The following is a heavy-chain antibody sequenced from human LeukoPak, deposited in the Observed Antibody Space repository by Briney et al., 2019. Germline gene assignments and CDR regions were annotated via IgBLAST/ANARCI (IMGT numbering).Heavy chain of an antibody. Sequence: SETLSLTCAVSGYSITSAYYWGWIRQPPGKGLEWGGSINHSGTTYYNPSLRSRVTISVNTSKNQISLILNSVTAADTAIYYCARDIPSGYMDVWGKGTTVTVSS. CDR2: INHSGTT. J-gene: IGHJ6*03. CDR1: GYSITSAYY. CDR3: ARDIPSGYMDV. V-gene: IGHV4-38-2*02.